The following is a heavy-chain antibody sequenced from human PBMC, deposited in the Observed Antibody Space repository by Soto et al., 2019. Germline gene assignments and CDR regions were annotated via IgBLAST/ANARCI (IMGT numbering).Heavy chain of an antibody. Sequence: QVHLVQSGAEVKKPGASVKVSCQGSGYAFTTYGITWVRQAPGQGLEWMGWISAHNGNTNYAQKLQGRVTVTRDTSPSTAYMELRSLRYDDTAVYYCARGRYGEYWGQGALVTVPS. CDR2: ISAHNGNT. D-gene: IGHD3-10*01. CDR1: GYAFTTYG. CDR3: ARGRYGEY. J-gene: IGHJ4*02. V-gene: IGHV1-18*01.